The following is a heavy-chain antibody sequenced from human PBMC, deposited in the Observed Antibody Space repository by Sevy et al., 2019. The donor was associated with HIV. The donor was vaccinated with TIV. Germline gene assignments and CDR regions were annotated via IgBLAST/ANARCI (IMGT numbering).Heavy chain of an antibody. V-gene: IGHV3-7*01. CDR3: ARDIVVVPALQYYYYYGMDV. D-gene: IGHD2-2*01. Sequence: GGSLRLSCAASGFTFSSYWMSWVRQAPGKGLEWVANIKQDGSEKYYVHSVKGRFTISRDNAKNSLYLQMNSLRAEDTAVYYCARDIVVVPALQYYYYYGMDVWGQGTTVTVSS. CDR1: GFTFSSYW. CDR2: IKQDGSEK. J-gene: IGHJ6*02.